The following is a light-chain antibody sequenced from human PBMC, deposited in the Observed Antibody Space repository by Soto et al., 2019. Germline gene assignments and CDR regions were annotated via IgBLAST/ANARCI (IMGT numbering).Light chain of an antibody. Sequence: DIQLTQSPSFLSASVGDRVTITCRASQGIRSDLVWYQQKLGTATNLLIYAASTLQSGVPSRFSGSGSGTEYTLTISSLQPEDFAIYYCQQSLSYPFTFGPGTTVEI. CDR1: QGIRSD. CDR2: AAS. V-gene: IGKV1-9*01. CDR3: QQSLSYPFT. J-gene: IGKJ3*01.